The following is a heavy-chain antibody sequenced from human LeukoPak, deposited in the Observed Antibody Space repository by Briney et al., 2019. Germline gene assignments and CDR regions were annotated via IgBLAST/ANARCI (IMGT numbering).Heavy chain of an antibody. Sequence: GGSLRLSCAASGFTFSSYAMSWVRQAPGKGLEWISAISGSGGSTYYADSVKGRFTISRDNSKNTLYLQMNSLRAEDTAVYYCAKDRSVVGATTLERVVDAFDIWGQGTMVTVSS. CDR3: AKDRSVVGATTLERVVDAFDI. J-gene: IGHJ3*02. CDR1: GFTFSSYA. CDR2: ISGSGGST. V-gene: IGHV3-23*01. D-gene: IGHD1-26*01.